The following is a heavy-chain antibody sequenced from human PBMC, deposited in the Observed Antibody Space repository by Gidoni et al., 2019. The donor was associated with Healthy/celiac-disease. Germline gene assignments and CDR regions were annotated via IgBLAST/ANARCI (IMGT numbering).Heavy chain of an antibody. J-gene: IGHJ4*02. Sequence: QVQLVESGGGLVKPGGSLRLSCAASGFTFSDYYMSWIRQAPGKGLEGVSYISSSSSYTNYADSVKGRFTISRDNAKNSLYLQMNSLRAEDTAVYYCARNSSRGYFDYWGQGTLVTVSS. D-gene: IGHD5-18*01. CDR3: ARNSSRGYFDY. CDR2: ISSSSSYT. CDR1: GFTFSDYY. V-gene: IGHV3-11*05.